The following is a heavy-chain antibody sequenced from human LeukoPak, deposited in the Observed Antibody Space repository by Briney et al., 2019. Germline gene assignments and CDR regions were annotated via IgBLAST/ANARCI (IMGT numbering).Heavy chain of an antibody. D-gene: IGHD2-2*01. CDR3: ARDKNAYHSFDS. Sequence: GGSLRLSCAASGFTLGSYSMHWVRQAPGKGLEWVAVISYDGYEKNYGDPVKGRFTISRENFKSTLFLQMNSLRAEDTAVYYCARDKNAYHSFDSWGQGTLVIVSS. CDR1: GFTLGSYS. V-gene: IGHV3-30-3*01. CDR2: ISYDGYEK. J-gene: IGHJ4*02.